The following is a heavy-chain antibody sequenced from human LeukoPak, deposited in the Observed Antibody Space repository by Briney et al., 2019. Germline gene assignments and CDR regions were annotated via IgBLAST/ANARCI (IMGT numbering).Heavy chain of an antibody. CDR2: ISSSGSTI. Sequence: GGSLRLSCAASGFTFSSYSMNWVRQAPGKGLEWVSYISSSGSTIYYADSVKGRFTISRDNAKNSLYLQMNSLRAEDTAVYYCARVSSSSCADYWGQGTLVTVSS. CDR3: ARVSSSSCADY. J-gene: IGHJ4*02. D-gene: IGHD6-13*01. CDR1: GFTFSSYS. V-gene: IGHV3-48*04.